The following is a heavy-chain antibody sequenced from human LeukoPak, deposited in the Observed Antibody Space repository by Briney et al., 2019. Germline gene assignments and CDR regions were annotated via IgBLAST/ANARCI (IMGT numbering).Heavy chain of an antibody. V-gene: IGHV3-48*04. Sequence: QPGGSLRLSCAASGFTFSSYSMNWVRQAPGKGLEWVSYISSSSSNIYHADSVKGRFTISRDNAKNSLHLQMNSLRAEDTAVYYCARVGRSGWTVDYWGQGTLVTVSS. CDR3: ARVGRSGWTVDY. J-gene: IGHJ4*02. CDR2: ISSSSSNI. D-gene: IGHD6-19*01. CDR1: GFTFSSYS.